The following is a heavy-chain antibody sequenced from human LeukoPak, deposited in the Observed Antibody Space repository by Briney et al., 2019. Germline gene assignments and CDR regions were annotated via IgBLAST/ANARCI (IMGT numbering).Heavy chain of an antibody. CDR2: ISGTSRYT. CDR1: GFTFSDYY. J-gene: IGHJ4*02. V-gene: IGHV3-11*05. CDR3: ARDFTSDYDILTGYSPYYFDY. Sequence: GGSLRLSCAASGFTFSDYYMSWIRQAPGKGLEWVSYISGTSRYTSYADSVKGRFTISRDNAKNSLYLQMNSLRAEDTAVYYCARDFTSDYDILTGYSPYYFDYWGQGTLVTVSS. D-gene: IGHD3-9*01.